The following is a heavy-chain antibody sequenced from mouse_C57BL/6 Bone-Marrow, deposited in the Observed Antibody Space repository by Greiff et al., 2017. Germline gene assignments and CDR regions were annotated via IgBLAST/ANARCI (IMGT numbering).Heavy chain of an antibody. CDR2: INPSTGGT. D-gene: IGHD2-2*01. J-gene: IGHJ3*01. V-gene: IGHV1-42*01. Sequence: VQLQQSGPELVKPGASVKISCKASGYSFTGYYMNWVKQSPEKSLEWIGEINPSTGGTTYNQKFKAKATLTVDKSSSTAYMQLKSLTSEDSAVYYCATLSTMVRGWFDYWGQGTLVTVSA. CDR1: GYSFTGYY. CDR3: ATLSTMVRGWFDY.